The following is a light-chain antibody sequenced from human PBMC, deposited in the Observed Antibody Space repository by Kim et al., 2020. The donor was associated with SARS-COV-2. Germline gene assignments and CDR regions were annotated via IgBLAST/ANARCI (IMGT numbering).Light chain of an antibody. V-gene: IGLV3-21*04. CDR3: QVWHSSSDHRVV. CDR1: SIGSKS. J-gene: IGLJ2*01. CDR2: YDS. Sequence: PGKTASITCGGNSIGSKSVHWYQQKAGQAPVLVIYYDSDRPSGIPERFSGSNSGNTATLTISRVEAGDEADYYCQVWHSSSDHRVVFGGGTQLTVL.